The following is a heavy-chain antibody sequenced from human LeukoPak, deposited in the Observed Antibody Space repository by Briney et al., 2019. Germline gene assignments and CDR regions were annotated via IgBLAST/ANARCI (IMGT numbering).Heavy chain of an antibody. J-gene: IGHJ6*03. D-gene: IGHD6-19*01. CDR1: GGSISSYY. CDR2: IYYSGST. V-gene: IGHV4-59*01. Sequence: PSETLSLTCTVSGGSISSYYWSWIRQPPGKGLEWIGYIYYSGSTNYNPSLKSRVTISVDTSKNQFSLKLSSVTAADTAVYYCARDRRWLTTPTGGYYMDVWGKGTTVTVSS. CDR3: ARDRRWLTTPTGGYYMDV.